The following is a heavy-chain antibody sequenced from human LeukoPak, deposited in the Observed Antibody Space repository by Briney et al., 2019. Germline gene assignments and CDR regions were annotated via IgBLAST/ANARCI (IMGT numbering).Heavy chain of an antibody. V-gene: IGHV3-23*01. CDR1: GFTFSSYA. Sequence: GGSLRLSCAASGFTFSSYAMSWVRQAPGKGLEWVSAISGSGGSTYYADSVKGRLTISRDNAKNSLSLQMNSLRVEDTAVYFCARGDTVDSFYRPFDYWGQGTQVTVSS. J-gene: IGHJ4*02. D-gene: IGHD5-12*01. CDR2: ISGSGGST. CDR3: ARGDTVDSFYRPFDY.